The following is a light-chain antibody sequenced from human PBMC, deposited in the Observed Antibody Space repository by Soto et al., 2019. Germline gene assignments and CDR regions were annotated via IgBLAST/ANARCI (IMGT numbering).Light chain of an antibody. V-gene: IGKV2-30*01. CDR1: QRLVSSDGNTY. Sequence: VGMPQSPLSLPVTLGQPASISCRSRQRLVSSDGNTYLNWFQQSPRQSPRRLIYQVSNRDSGVPDRVSGSGSGTDFTLKISRVEAEDVGVYYCVQGRHWPPTFGPVT. CDR3: VQGRHWPPT. CDR2: QVS. J-gene: IGKJ3*01.